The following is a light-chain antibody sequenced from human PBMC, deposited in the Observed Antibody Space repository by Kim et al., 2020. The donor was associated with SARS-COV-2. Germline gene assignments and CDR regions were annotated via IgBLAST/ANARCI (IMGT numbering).Light chain of an antibody. J-gene: IGLJ3*02. CDR2: EGT. Sequence: QSALTQPASVSGSPGQSITISCTGTSSDVGSYNLVSWYQQHPGKAPKLLIYEGTKRPSGVSNRFSASKSGNTAPLTISGVQAEDEADYYCCSYAGNSAWVFGGGTQLTVL. CDR1: SSDVGSYNL. CDR3: CSYAGNSAWV. V-gene: IGLV2-23*01.